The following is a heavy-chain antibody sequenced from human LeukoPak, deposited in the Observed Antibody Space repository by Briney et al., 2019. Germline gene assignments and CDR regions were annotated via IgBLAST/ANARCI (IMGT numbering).Heavy chain of an antibody. D-gene: IGHD5-12*01. CDR3: ARQRGGSGYDYGY. V-gene: IGHV5-51*01. J-gene: IGHJ4*02. CDR2: IYPGDSDS. CDR1: GYSFTTYW. Sequence: GESLKISCKGSGYSFTTYWIGWVRQMPGKGLEWMGIIYPGDSDSRYSPSFQGQVTISADKSITTAYLQWDSLKASDTAMHYCARQRGGSGYDYGYWGQGTLVTVSS.